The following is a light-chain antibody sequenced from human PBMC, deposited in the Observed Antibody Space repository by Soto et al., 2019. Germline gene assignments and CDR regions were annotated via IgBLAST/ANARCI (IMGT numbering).Light chain of an antibody. CDR2: GAA. J-gene: IGKJ1*01. CDR1: QSISSN. CDR3: QQYNNWPRT. Sequence: EIVITQSPPILSVSPGERATLSCRANQSISSNLAWYQQKPGQAPRLLIYGAATRATGIPARFSGSGSGTDFTLTISSLQSEDFAVYYCQQYNNWPRTFGQGTKVDI. V-gene: IGKV3-15*01.